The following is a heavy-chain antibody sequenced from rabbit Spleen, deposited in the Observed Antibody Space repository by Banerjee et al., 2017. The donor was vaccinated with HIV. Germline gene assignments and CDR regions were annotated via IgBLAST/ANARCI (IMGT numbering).Heavy chain of an antibody. CDR3: ARGYASSSGYYSICPYFNL. J-gene: IGHJ4*01. V-gene: IGHV1S40*01. D-gene: IGHD1-1*01. CDR2: IYTDTDTT. Sequence: QSLEESGGDLVKPEGSLTLTCKASGVSFSDKDVMCWVRQTPGKGLEWIACIYTDTDTTWYASWAKGRFTISKTSSTTVTLQATSLTAADTATYFCARGYASSSGYYSICPYFNLWGPGTLVTVS. CDR1: GVSFSDKDV.